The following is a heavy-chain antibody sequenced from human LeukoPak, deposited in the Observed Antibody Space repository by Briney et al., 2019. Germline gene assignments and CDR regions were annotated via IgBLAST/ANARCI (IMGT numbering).Heavy chain of an antibody. D-gene: IGHD2-2*01. CDR1: GFTFDDYG. CDR2: INWNGGST. J-gene: IGHJ3*02. V-gene: IGHV3-20*04. CDR3: ASLVPAAATNDAFDI. Sequence: PGGSLRLFCAASGFTFDDYGMSWVRQAPGKGLEWVSGINWNGGSTGYADSVKGRFTISRDNAKNSLYLQMSSLRAEDTALYYCASLVPAAATNDAFDIWGQGTMVTVSS.